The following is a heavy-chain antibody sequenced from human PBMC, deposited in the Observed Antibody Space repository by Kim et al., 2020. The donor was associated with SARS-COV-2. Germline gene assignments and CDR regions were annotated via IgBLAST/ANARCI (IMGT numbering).Heavy chain of an antibody. Sequence: SVKGRFTISRDNSKNTLYLQMNSLRAEDTAVYYCAKDRPQTYSSSWYGGYWGQGTLVTVSS. V-gene: IGHV3-23*01. CDR3: AKDRPQTYSSSWYGGY. D-gene: IGHD6-13*01. J-gene: IGHJ4*02.